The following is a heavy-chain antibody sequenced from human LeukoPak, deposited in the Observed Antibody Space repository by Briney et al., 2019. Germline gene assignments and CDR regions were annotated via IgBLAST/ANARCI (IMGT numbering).Heavy chain of an antibody. J-gene: IGHJ6*03. Sequence: PSRTLSLTCTVSGGSISSGSYYWSWIRQPAGKGLEWIGRIYTSGSTNYNPSLKSRVTISVDTSKNQFSLKLSSVTAADTAVYYCARDRDDFWSGYSLMDVWGKGTTVTVSS. D-gene: IGHD3-3*01. CDR3: ARDRDDFWSGYSLMDV. V-gene: IGHV4-61*02. CDR1: GGSISSGSYY. CDR2: IYTSGST.